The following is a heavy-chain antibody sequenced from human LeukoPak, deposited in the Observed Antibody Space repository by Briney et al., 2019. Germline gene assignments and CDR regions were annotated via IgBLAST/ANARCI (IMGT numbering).Heavy chain of an antibody. CDR3: ARGGSSTSCFGAYCFDY. J-gene: IGHJ4*02. Sequence: SETLSLTCAVYGGSFRGYYWSWIRQPPGKGLEWIGEINHSGSTNYNPSLKSRVTISVDTSKNQFSLKLSSVTAADTAVYYCARGGSSTSCFGAYCFDYWGQGTLVTVS. CDR1: GGSFRGYY. D-gene: IGHD2-2*01. CDR2: INHSGST. V-gene: IGHV4-34*01.